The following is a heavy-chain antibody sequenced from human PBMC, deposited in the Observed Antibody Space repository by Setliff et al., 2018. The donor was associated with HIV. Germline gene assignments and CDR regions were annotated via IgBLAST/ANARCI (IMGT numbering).Heavy chain of an antibody. J-gene: IGHJ4*01. CDR1: GIPIDRVYS. Sequence: SETLSLTCGVSGIPIDRVYSWAWIRQPPGKGLEWIGTISHSGSTHYNSPLQGRISISIDTSENQFSLTLTSVTAADTAMYYCARDQSDYNVLTGFGDFDYWGHGTLVTVSS. CDR3: ARDQSDYNVLTGFGDFDY. V-gene: IGHV4-38-2*02. D-gene: IGHD3-9*01. CDR2: ISHSGST.